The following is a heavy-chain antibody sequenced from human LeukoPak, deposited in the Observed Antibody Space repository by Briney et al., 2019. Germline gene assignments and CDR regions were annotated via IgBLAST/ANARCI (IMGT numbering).Heavy chain of an antibody. V-gene: IGHV1-18*01. Sequence: ASVKVSCKASGYTFTSYGISWVRQAPGQGLEWMGWISAYNGNTNYAQKLQDRVTMTTDTFTKTAYMELRSLRSDDTAVYYCARDYPLLRAFDIWGQGTMVAVSS. CDR2: ISAYNGNT. J-gene: IGHJ3*02. CDR1: GYTFTSYG. D-gene: IGHD2/OR15-2a*01. CDR3: ARDYPLLRAFDI.